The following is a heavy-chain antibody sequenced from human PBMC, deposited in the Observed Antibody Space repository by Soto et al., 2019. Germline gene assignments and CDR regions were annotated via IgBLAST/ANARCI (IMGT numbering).Heavy chain of an antibody. CDR2: ISSSGSTI. Sequence: PGGSLRLSCAASGFTFSDYYMSWIRQAPGKGLEWVSYISSSGSTIYYADSVKGRFTISRDNAKNSLYLQMNSLRAEDTAVYYCARARIAARTQDDYWGQGTLVTVSS. V-gene: IGHV3-11*01. D-gene: IGHD6-6*01. CDR1: GFTFSDYY. J-gene: IGHJ4*02. CDR3: ARARIAARTQDDY.